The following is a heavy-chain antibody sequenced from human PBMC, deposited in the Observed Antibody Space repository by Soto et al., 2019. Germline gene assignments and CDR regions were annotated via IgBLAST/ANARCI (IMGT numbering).Heavy chain of an antibody. CDR1: GFSLPTDRVG. V-gene: IGHV2-5*02. Sequence: QITLKESGPTLVKPTQTLTLTCTFSGFSLPTDRVGVGWIRQPPGKALEWLAVIYWDDTKTYRPSLKSRLTITNDTSKNHVALTMTDMDPVDTATYYCAHAYGGRSLYWGQGTLVTVSS. CDR3: AHAYGGRSLY. CDR2: IYWDDTK. D-gene: IGHD1-26*01. J-gene: IGHJ4*02.